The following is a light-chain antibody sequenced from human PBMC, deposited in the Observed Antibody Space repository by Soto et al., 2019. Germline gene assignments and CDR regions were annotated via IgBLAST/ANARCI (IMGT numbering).Light chain of an antibody. CDR3: QQYNTWYT. V-gene: IGKV3-15*01. CDR2: GAS. CDR1: QSISRN. Sequence: EIVMTQSPATLSVSPGERATLSCRASQSISRNLAWYQQKPGQAPRLLIQGASTRATGIPARFSGSGSGTEFTPTISSLQSEDFAVYYCQQYNTWYTFGQGTKLEIK. J-gene: IGKJ2*01.